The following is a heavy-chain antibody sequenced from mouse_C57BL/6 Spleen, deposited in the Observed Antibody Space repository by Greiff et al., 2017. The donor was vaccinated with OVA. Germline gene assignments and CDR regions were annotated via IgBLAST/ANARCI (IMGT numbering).Heavy chain of an antibody. Sequence: EVKLVESGPELVKPGASVKMSCKASGYTFTDYNMHWVKQSHGKSLEWIGYINPNNGGTSYNQKFKGKATLTVNKSSSTAYMELRSLTSEDSAVYYCASGGYYGWFDYWGQGTTLTVSS. J-gene: IGHJ2*01. D-gene: IGHD1-1*01. CDR1: GYTFTDYN. CDR2: INPNNGGT. V-gene: IGHV1-22*01. CDR3: ASGGYYGWFDY.